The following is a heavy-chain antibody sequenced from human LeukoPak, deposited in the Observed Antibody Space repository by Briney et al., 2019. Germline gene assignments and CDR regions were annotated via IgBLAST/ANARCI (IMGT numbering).Heavy chain of an antibody. CDR3: ARRGGYDFWSGSFGNWFDP. CDR1: GGSFSGYY. D-gene: IGHD3-3*01. J-gene: IGHJ5*02. CDR2: INHSGST. V-gene: IGHV4-34*01. Sequence: AETLSLTCAVYGGSFSGYYWSWIRQPPGRGLEWIGEINHSGSTNYNPSLKSRVTISVDTSKNQFSLKLSSVTAADTAVYYCARRGGYDFWSGSFGNWFDPWGQGTLVTVSS.